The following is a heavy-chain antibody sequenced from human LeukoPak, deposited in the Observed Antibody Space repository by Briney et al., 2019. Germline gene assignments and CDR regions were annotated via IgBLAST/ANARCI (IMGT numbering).Heavy chain of an antibody. CDR2: ISWNSGSI. Sequence: GRSLRLSCAASGFTFDDYAMHWVRQAPGEGLERVSGISWNSGSIVYADSVKGRFTISRENANHSLYLQMNSLRAEDTALYYCAKDGGCSGGSCYSARDYYYGMDVCGQGTTVTVSS. CDR3: AKDGGCSGGSCYSARDYYYGMDV. D-gene: IGHD2-15*01. V-gene: IGHV3-9*01. J-gene: IGHJ6*02. CDR1: GFTFDDYA.